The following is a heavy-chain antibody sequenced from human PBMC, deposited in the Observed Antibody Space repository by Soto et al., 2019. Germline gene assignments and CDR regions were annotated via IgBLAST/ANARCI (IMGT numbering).Heavy chain of an antibody. CDR1: GFTFSSYG. J-gene: IGHJ4*02. CDR2: ISYDGSNK. CDR3: AKDKYGFIDY. Sequence: QVQLVESGGGVVQTGRSLRLSCAASGFTFSSYGMHWVRQAPGKGLEWVAVISYDGSNKYYADSVKGRFTISRDNSKNTLYLQMNSLRAEDTAVYYCAKDKYGFIDYWGQGTLVTVSS. D-gene: IGHD2-2*01. V-gene: IGHV3-30*18.